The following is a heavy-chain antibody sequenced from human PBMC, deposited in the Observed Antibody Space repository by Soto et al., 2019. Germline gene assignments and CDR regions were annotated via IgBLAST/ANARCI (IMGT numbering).Heavy chain of an antibody. CDR1: GFTFSSYG. D-gene: IGHD3-10*01. CDR2: ITGSGIIT. V-gene: IGHV3-23*01. CDR3: AKAMTNYFGSGTYYRADY. J-gene: IGHJ4*02. Sequence: GGSLRLSCAASGFTFSSYGMNWVRQAPGKGLEWVAAITGSGIITYHADSVQGRFTISRDNSENTLYLQMNSLRADDTAVYYCAKAMTNYFGSGTYYRADYWGQGTLVTVSS.